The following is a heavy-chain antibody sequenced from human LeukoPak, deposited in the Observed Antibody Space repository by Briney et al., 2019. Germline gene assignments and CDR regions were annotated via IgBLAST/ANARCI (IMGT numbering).Heavy chain of an antibody. V-gene: IGHV4-59*08. Sequence: NPSETLSLTCIVSPGSITNYYWAWIRPPPGKALEGIGYSHHSDSANYSPSLKSRVTISVDTSRNQFSLKLMSVTAADTAMYYCAGRTAASGTFYYWGQGALVIVSS. CDR3: AGRTAASGTFYY. CDR2: SHHSDSA. CDR1: PGSITNYY. D-gene: IGHD6-13*01. J-gene: IGHJ4*02.